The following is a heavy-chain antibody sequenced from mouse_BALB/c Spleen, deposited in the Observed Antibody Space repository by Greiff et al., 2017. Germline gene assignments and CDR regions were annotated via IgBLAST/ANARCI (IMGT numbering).Heavy chain of an antibody. J-gene: IGHJ1*01. D-gene: IGHD2-2*01. CDR3: AGGPYGYDVNWYFDV. V-gene: IGHV1-4*01. Sequence: VQLQQSGAELARPGASVKMSCKASGYTFTSYTMHWVKQRPGQGLEWIGYINPSSGYTNYNQKFKDKATLTADKSSSTAYMQLSSLTSEDSAVYYCAGGPYGYDVNWYFDVWGAGTTVTVSS. CDR2: INPSSGYT. CDR1: GYTFTSYT.